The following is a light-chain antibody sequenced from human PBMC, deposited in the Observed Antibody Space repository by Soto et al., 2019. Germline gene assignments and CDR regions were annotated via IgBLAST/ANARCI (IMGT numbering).Light chain of an antibody. V-gene: IGKV3-15*01. CDR3: QQYNNWPPGVT. J-gene: IGKJ3*01. CDR1: QSVSSN. CDR2: GAS. Sequence: EIVMTQSPATLSVSPGERATLSCRASQSVSSNLAWYQQKPGQAPRLLIYGASTRATGIPARFSGSGSGTEFTLSISSLQSEDFAVYYCQQYNNWPPGVTFGPGTKVHI.